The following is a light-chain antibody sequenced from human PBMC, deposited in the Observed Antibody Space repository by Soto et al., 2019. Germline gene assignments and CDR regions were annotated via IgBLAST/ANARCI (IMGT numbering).Light chain of an antibody. CDR3: QQRSNWPFP. CDR1: QSVSSY. V-gene: IGKV3-11*01. CDR2: DAS. Sequence: EIVLTQSPATLSLSPGERATLSCRASQSVSSYLAWYQQQHGQAPSLLIYDASNRAAGIPARFSGSGSGTDFTLTISSLGPEDVAVYYCQQRSNWPFPFGHGTKVDIK. J-gene: IGKJ3*01.